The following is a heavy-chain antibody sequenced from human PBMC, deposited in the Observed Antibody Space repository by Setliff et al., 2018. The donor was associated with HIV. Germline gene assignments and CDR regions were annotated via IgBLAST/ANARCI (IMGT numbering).Heavy chain of an antibody. CDR2: IYSTGST. CDR3: ARHICGTTACYAVDV. D-gene: IGHD2-2*01. CDR1: GASISSHY. V-gene: IGHV4-59*11. Sequence: SETLSLTCTVSGASISSHYWSWIRQSPGRELEWIGYIYSTGSTNYNPSLQSRVSISMDASKNKFSLKVTSVTSADTAVYYCARHICGTTACYAVDVWGPGTMVTVS. J-gene: IGHJ3*01.